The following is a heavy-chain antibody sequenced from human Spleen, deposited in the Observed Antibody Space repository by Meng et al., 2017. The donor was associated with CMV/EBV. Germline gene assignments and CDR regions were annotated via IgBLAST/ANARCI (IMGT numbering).Heavy chain of an antibody. V-gene: IGHV2-5*02. J-gene: IGHJ4*02. CDR3: AHIRLLGTEGFLEWLPDY. CDR2: IYWDDDK. D-gene: IGHD3-3*01. Sequence: QITLKESGPTLVKPTQTLTLTCTFSGFSLSTSGVGVGWIRQPPGKALEWLALIYWDDDKRYSPSLKSRLTITKDTSKNQVVLTMTNMDPVDTATYYCAHIRLLGTEGFLEWLPDYWGQGPLVTASS. CDR1: GFSLSTSGVG.